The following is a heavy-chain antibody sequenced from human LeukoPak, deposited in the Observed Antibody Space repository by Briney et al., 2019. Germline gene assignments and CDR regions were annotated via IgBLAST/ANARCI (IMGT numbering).Heavy chain of an antibody. CDR2: INHSGST. V-gene: IGHV4-34*01. CDR3: ARETTVTHWYFDL. J-gene: IGHJ2*01. Sequence: SETLSLTCAVYGGSFSGYYWSWIRQPPGKGLEWIGEINHSGSTNYNPSLKSRVTISVDRSKNQFSLKLSSVTAADTAVYYCARETTVTHWYFDLWGRGTLVTVSS. D-gene: IGHD4-17*01. CDR1: GGSFSGYY.